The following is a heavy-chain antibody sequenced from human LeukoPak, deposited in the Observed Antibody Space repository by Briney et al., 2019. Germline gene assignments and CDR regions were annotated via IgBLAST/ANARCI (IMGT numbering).Heavy chain of an antibody. CDR2: INPNSGGT. V-gene: IGHV1-2*02. Sequence: ASVKVSCKASGYTFTGYYMHWVRQAPGQGIEWMGWINPNSGGTNYAQKFQGRVTMTRDTSISTAYMELSRLRSDDTAVYYCAIDPHEYRYYYMDVWGKGTTVTVSS. D-gene: IGHD1-14*01. J-gene: IGHJ6*03. CDR1: GYTFTGYY. CDR3: AIDPHEYRYYYMDV.